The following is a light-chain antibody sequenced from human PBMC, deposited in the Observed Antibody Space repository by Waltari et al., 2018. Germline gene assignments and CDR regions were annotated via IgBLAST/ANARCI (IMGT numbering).Light chain of an antibody. CDR3: MQGAHWPYT. J-gene: IGKJ2*01. CDR1: QSLVYSDGNTY. V-gene: IGKV2-30*01. Sequence: DVVMTQSPLSLPVTLGQPASIACRSSQSLVYSDGNTYLNWFHQRPGQSPRRLIYKISIRDSGVPDRFSGSGSGTDVTLKISRVEAEDVGVYYCMQGAHWPYTFGQGTNLEIK. CDR2: KIS.